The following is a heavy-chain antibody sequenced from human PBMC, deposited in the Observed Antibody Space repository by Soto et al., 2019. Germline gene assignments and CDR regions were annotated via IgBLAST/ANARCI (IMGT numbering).Heavy chain of an antibody. J-gene: IGHJ4*02. V-gene: IGHV4-39*01. Sequence: TSETLSLTCTVSGGSMRDTTYYWGWIRQPTGKGLERIGNIYYSGSTYYNPSLKSRVTISTDRSKNQLSLKLNSVIAADTAVYYCARGQSGFGYWGQGTLVTVSS. CDR3: ARGQSGFGY. CDR2: IYYSGST. CDR1: GGSMRDTTYY.